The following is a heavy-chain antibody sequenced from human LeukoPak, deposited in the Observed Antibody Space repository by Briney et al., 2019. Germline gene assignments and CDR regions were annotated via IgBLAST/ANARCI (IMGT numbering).Heavy chain of an antibody. CDR3: ARRSSIAVAGAFDY. J-gene: IGHJ4*02. D-gene: IGHD6-19*01. CDR1: GFTFSDYY. CDR2: ISSSGSTI. V-gene: IGHV3-11*04. Sequence: PGGSLRLSCTVSGFTFSDYYMSWIRQAPGKGLEWVSYISSSGSTIYYADSVKGRFTISRDNAKNSLYLQMNSLRAEDTAVYYCARRSSIAVAGAFDYWGQGTLVTVSS.